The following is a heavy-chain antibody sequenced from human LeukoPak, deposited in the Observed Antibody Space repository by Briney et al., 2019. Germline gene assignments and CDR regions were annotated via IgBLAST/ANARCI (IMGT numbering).Heavy chain of an antibody. CDR1: GFSFSTSW. CDR3: TREADGIVGATWFVH. D-gene: IGHD1-26*01. Sequence: PGGSLRLSCAASGFSFSTSWMHWVRQAPGKGLVWVSRINSDGSSTRYADSVKGRFTISRDNAQNTLYLQMNSLRAEDTAVYYCTREADGIVGATWFVHWGQGTQVTVSS. J-gene: IGHJ5*02. CDR2: INSDGSST. V-gene: IGHV3-74*01.